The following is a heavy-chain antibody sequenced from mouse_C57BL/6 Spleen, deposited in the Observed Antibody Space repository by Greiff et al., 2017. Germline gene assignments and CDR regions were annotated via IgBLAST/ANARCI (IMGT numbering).Heavy chain of an antibody. CDR1: GFNIKNTY. Sequence: VQLQQSVAELVRPGASVKLSCTASGFNIKNTYMLWVKQRPEQGLEWIGRIDPANGNTKYAPKFQGKATITADTSSNTAYLQLSSLTSEDTAIYYWARTGDYWGQGTSVTVSS. J-gene: IGHJ4*01. CDR3: ARTGDY. CDR2: IDPANGNT. V-gene: IGHV14-3*01.